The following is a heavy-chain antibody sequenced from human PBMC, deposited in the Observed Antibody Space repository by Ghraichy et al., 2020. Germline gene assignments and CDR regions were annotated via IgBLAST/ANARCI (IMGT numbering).Heavy chain of an antibody. CDR3: ARAVYSSGLLFDP. CDR2: ISSGSAPI. CDR1: GFTFSSYS. D-gene: IGHD6-19*01. V-gene: IGHV3-48*02. Sequence: GGSLRLSCVASGFTFSSYSMNWVRQAPGKGLEWVSYISSGSAPIYYADSVKGRFTISRDNAKNSLYLQMNSLRDEDTAVYYCARAVYSSGLLFDPWGQGTLVTVSS. J-gene: IGHJ5*02.